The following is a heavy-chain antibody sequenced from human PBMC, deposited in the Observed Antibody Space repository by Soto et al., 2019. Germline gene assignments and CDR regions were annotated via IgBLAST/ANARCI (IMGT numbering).Heavy chain of an antibody. CDR2: ISGSSDNT. Sequence: QVQLVESGGGLVKPGGSLRLSCAASGFTFSDSYMSWIRQAPGKGLEWLSYISGSSDNTNYADSVKGRFTISRDNAKKSLYLEMNSLRAEDTAVYYCATITMMTWGQGTLVTVSS. D-gene: IGHD3-22*01. CDR3: ATITMMT. CDR1: GFTFSDSY. V-gene: IGHV3-11*06. J-gene: IGHJ5*02.